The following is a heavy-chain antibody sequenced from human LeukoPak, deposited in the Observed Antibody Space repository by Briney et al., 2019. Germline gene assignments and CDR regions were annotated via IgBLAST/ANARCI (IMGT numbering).Heavy chain of an antibody. Sequence: GGSLRLSCAASGFTFSSYGMHWVRQAPGKGLEWVAVISYDGSNKYYADSVKGRFTISRDNSKNTLYLQMNSLRAEDTAVYYCAKFRVFDYWGQGTLVTVSS. V-gene: IGHV3-30*18. CDR3: AKFRVFDY. CDR2: ISYDGSNK. CDR1: GFTFSSYG. J-gene: IGHJ4*02. D-gene: IGHD3-10*01.